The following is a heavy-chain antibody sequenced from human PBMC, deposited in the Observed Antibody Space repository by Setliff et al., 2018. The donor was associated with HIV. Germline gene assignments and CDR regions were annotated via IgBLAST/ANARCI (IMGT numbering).Heavy chain of an antibody. Sequence: GGSLRLSCAASGFTFSTYGMHWVRQAPGKGLEWVAVIWYDGHNKYYADSVKGRFTISRDNSKNTLYLQMNSLRAEDTAAYYCARDGRYYDILSGHYSSPDHNMDGWGKGTTVTV. V-gene: IGHV3-33*01. J-gene: IGHJ6*03. CDR1: GFTFSTYG. D-gene: IGHD3-9*01. CDR2: IWYDGHNK. CDR3: ARDGRYYDILSGHYSSPDHNMDG.